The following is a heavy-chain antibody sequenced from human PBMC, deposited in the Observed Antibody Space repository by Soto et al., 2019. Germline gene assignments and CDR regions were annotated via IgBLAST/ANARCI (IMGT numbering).Heavy chain of an antibody. CDR2: IFYRGGT. D-gene: IGHD6-13*01. CDR3: AAMSGSRWSRLDH. V-gene: IGHV4-39*01. Sequence: SETLSLTCTVSGGSISTSSYYWGWIRQPPGKGLEWIGSIFYRGGTYYSPSLKSRVTVSLDTSKNQFSLKLTSVASADTAVYYCAAMSGSRWSRLDHWGRGTLVTVYS. J-gene: IGHJ4*02. CDR1: GGSISTSSYY.